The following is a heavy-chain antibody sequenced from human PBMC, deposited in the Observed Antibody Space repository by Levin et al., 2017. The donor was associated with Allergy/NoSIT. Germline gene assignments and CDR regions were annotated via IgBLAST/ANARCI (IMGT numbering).Heavy chain of an antibody. Sequence: AGGSLRLSCKASGYTFTNYDINWVRQATGQGLEWMGWMNPNSGNTGYAQKFQGRVTLTRTSSISTAYMELSSLTSEDTAVYYCATQKWERLRSYSYYGMDVWGQGTTVTVSS. CDR3: ATQKWERLRSYSYYGMDV. CDR1: GYTFTNYD. CDR2: MNPNSGNT. V-gene: IGHV1-8*01. D-gene: IGHD1-26*01. J-gene: IGHJ6*02.